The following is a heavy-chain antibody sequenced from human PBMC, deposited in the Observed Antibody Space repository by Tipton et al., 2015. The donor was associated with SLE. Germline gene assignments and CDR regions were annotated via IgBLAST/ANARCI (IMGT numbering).Heavy chain of an antibody. Sequence: QVQLVQPGVEVKKPGASVKVSCKASGYTFIHKGISWVRQAPGQGLEFMGWISVYNGYTNYAQKFQGRVTLTTDTSTSTAYMELRSLRSDDTAVYYCARVVVGAFDYWGQGTLVTVSS. CDR2: ISVYNGYT. D-gene: IGHD2-15*01. CDR3: ARVVVGAFDY. V-gene: IGHV1-18*01. J-gene: IGHJ4*02. CDR1: GYTFIHKG.